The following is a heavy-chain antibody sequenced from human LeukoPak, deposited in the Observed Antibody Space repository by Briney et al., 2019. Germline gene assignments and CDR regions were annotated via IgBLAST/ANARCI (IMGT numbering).Heavy chain of an antibody. V-gene: IGHV3-33*01. J-gene: IGHJ6*02. D-gene: IGHD3-9*01. CDR2: IWYDGSNK. Sequence: GGSLRLSCAASGFTFSSYGMHWVRQAPGKGLEWVAVIWYDGSNKYYADSVKGRFTISRDNSKNTLYLHLNSLRAEDTAVYYCARVDFRGGYYDILTGYYPNHGMDVWGQGTTVTVSS. CDR1: GFTFSSYG. CDR3: ARVDFRGGYYDILTGYYPNHGMDV.